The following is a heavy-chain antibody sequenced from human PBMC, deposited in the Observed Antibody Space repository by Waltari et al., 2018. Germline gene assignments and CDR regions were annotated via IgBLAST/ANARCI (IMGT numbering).Heavy chain of an antibody. CDR3: TAGVTTL. Sequence: EVQLVESGGGLVRPGGSLRLSCVGSGISFSSYSMNWVRQAPGKRLEWVSGISVNSWQIDYADSVKGRFTISRDNNNKSLYLQMNNLGVEDTGTYYCTAGVTTLWGQGTLVTVSS. CDR1: GISFSSYS. J-gene: IGHJ4*02. D-gene: IGHD2-21*02. V-gene: IGHV3-21*02. CDR2: ISVNSWQI.